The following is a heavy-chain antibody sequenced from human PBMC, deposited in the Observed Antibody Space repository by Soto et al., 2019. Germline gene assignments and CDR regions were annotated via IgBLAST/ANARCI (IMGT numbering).Heavy chain of an antibody. CDR3: AKEGVPVTVEESLGDLDV. J-gene: IGHJ6*02. CDR1: GFTFSSFG. V-gene: IGHV3-30*18. Sequence: QVQLVESGGGVVQPGRSLRLSCVASGFTFSSFGMHWVRQAPGKGLEWVAVISYDGSSKYYIDSVKGRFTISRDNSKSTLYLPMTSLRAEDTAVYYCAKEGVPVTVEESLGDLDVWGQGITVTVSS. CDR2: ISYDGSSK. D-gene: IGHD2-2*01.